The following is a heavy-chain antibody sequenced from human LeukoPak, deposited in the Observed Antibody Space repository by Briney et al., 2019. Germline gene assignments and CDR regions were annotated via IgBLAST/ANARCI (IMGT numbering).Heavy chain of an antibody. Sequence: PSETLSLTCTVSGYSISSGYYWGWIRQPPGKGLEWTGSIDHSGSTYYNPSLKSRVTISVDTSKNQFSLKLSSVTAADTAVYYCARVVAATPSKFYYYYMDVWGKGTTVTVSS. D-gene: IGHD2-15*01. CDR2: IDHSGST. CDR1: GYSISSGYY. J-gene: IGHJ6*03. CDR3: ARVVAATPSKFYYYYMDV. V-gene: IGHV4-38-2*02.